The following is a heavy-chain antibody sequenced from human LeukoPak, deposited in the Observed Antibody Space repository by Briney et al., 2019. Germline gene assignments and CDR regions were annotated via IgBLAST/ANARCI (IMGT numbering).Heavy chain of an antibody. CDR3: STVWWGTGFDP. D-gene: IGHD3/OR15-3a*01. V-gene: IGHV3-15*01. J-gene: IGHJ5*02. CDR2: IKSKPDGGTT. CDR1: GFTFSNAW. Sequence: GGSLRLSCVGSGFTFSNAWMIWVRQAPGKGLEWVGRIKSKPDGGTTDYAAPVKGRFTITRDDSKNTVYLQMNSLKTEDTAMYYCSTVWWGTGFDPWGQGTLVTVPS.